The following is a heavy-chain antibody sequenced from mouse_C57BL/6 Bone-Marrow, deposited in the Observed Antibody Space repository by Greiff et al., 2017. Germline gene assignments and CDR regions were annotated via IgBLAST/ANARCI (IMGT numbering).Heavy chain of an antibody. J-gene: IGHJ3*01. D-gene: IGHD2-1*01. CDR2: INPGSGGT. V-gene: IGHV1-54*01. Sequence: QVQLQQSGAELVRPGTSVKVSCKASGYAFTNYLIEWVKQRPGQGLEWIGVINPGSGGTNYNEKFKGKATLTADKSSSTAYMQLSSLTSEDSAVYFCARFYGNYPCADWGQGTLVTVSA. CDR3: ARFYGNYPCAD. CDR1: GYAFTNYL.